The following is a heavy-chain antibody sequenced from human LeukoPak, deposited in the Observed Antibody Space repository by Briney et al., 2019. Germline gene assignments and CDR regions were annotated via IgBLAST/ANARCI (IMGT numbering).Heavy chain of an antibody. V-gene: IGHV3-21*01. CDR2: ISSSSSYI. J-gene: IGHJ4*02. Sequence: GGSLRLSCAASGFTFSSYSMNWVRQAPGKGLEWVSSISSSSSYIYYADSVKGRFTISRDNAKNSLYLQMNSLRAEDTAVYYCAKIYSYGQNLDYWGQGTLVTVSS. CDR3: AKIYSYGQNLDY. CDR1: GFTFSSYS. D-gene: IGHD5-18*01.